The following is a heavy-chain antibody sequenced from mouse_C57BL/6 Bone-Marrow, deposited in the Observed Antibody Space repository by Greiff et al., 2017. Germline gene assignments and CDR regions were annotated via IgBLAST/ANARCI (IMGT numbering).Heavy chain of an antibody. J-gene: IGHJ4*01. Sequence: QVQLQQSGAELVKPGASVKLSCKASGYTFTSYWMHWVKQRPGQGLEWIGMIHPNSGSTNYNEKFKSKATLTVDKSSSTAYMQLSSLTSEDSAVYYCARPPHYYGRGTYAMDYWGQGTSVTVSS. CDR1: GYTFTSYW. V-gene: IGHV1-64*01. D-gene: IGHD1-1*01. CDR3: ARPPHYYGRGTYAMDY. CDR2: IHPNSGST.